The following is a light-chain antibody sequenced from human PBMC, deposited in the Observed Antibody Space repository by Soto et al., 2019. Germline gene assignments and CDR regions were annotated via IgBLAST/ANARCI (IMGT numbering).Light chain of an antibody. Sequence: QSALTQPASVSGSPGQSITISCTGTSSDVGSYNLVSWYQQHPGKAPKLMIYGGTHRPSGVSNRFSGSKSGNTGSLTISGIKAEDEADYYCGSYAGSNTVIFGGGTKVTVL. CDR2: GGT. CDR1: SSDVGSYNL. CDR3: GSYAGSNTVI. V-gene: IGLV2-23*01. J-gene: IGLJ2*01.